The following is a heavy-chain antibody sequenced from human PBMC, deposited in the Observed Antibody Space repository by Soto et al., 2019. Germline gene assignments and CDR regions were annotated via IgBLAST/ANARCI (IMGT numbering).Heavy chain of an antibody. V-gene: IGHV3-15*01. D-gene: IGHD3-10*01. CDR1: GFTFSNAW. J-gene: IGHJ4*02. Sequence: PVGSLRLSCAGSGFTFSNAWMSWVRQAPGKGLEWVGRVKSKTHDGTTDYAAPVKGRFTISRDDSENTVFLQMNSLKTEDTAVYYCATGGYYPDYWGQGTLVTVSS. CDR2: VKSKTHDGTT. CDR3: ATGGYYPDY.